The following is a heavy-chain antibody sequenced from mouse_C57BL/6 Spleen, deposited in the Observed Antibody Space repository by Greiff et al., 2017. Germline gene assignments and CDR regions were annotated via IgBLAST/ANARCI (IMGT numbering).Heavy chain of an antibody. Sequence: VKLLQSGAELARPGASVKLSCKASGYTFTSYGISWVKQRTGKGLEWIGEIYTRSGNTYYTEKFKCQATLTADKSSSTAYMELRSLTSEDPAVYFCARSAYSNYEIYWYFDVWGTGTPVTVSS. CDR2: IYTRSGNT. J-gene: IGHJ1*03. D-gene: IGHD2-5*01. V-gene: IGHV1-81*01. CDR3: ARSAYSNYEIYWYFDV. CDR1: GYTFTSYG.